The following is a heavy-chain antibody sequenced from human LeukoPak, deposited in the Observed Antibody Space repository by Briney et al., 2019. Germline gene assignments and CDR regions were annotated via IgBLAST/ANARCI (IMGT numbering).Heavy chain of an antibody. CDR3: ARHPRWYFDY. Sequence: SETLSLTCAVSGYSISSGYYWGWIRQPPGKGLEWIGSIYHSGSTYYNPSLKSRVTISVDTSKNQFSLKLSSVTAADTAVYYCARHPRWYFDYWGQGTLVTASS. J-gene: IGHJ4*02. D-gene: IGHD2-15*01. CDR1: GYSISSGYY. CDR2: IYHSGST. V-gene: IGHV4-38-2*01.